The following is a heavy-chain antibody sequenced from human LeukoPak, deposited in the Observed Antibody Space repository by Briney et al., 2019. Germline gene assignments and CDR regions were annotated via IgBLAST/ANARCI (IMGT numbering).Heavy chain of an antibody. V-gene: IGHV4-59*08. CDR1: GGSISSYY. Sequence: SETLSLTCTVSGGSISSYYWSWIRQPPGKGLEWIGSIYYSGRTHYNPSLKSRVTISIDTSKNQVSLKLNSVTAADTAVYYCASFYDSSGYYSQGYWGQGTLVTVSS. CDR2: IYYSGRT. D-gene: IGHD3-22*01. CDR3: ASFYDSSGYYSQGY. J-gene: IGHJ4*02.